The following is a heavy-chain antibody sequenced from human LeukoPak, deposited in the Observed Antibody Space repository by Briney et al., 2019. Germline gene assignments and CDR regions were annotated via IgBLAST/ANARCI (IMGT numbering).Heavy chain of an antibody. D-gene: IGHD2-15*01. CDR3: ATMRCSGGSCYGPFIY. V-gene: IGHV1-2*04. CDR2: INPNSGGT. J-gene: IGHJ4*02. CDR1: GYTFTGYY. Sequence: ASVKVSCKASGYTFTGYYMHWVRQAPGQGLEWMGWINPNSGGTNYAQKFQGWVTMTRDTSISTAYMELSRLRSDDTAVYYCATMRCSGGSCYGPFIYWGQGTLVTVSS.